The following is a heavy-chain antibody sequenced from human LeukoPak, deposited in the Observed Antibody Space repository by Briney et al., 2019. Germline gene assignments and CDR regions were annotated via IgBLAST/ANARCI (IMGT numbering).Heavy chain of an antibody. CDR2: IYSGGST. CDR1: GSTVSSNY. V-gene: IGHV3-53*01. J-gene: IGHJ4*02. CDR3: ARVTYYYDSSGYSISEYYFDY. D-gene: IGHD3-22*01. Sequence: GGSLRLSCAASGSTVSSNYMSWVRQAPGKGLEWVSVIYSGGSTYYADSVKGRFTISRDNSKNTLYLQMNSLRAEDTAVYYCARVTYYYDSSGYSISEYYFDYWGQGTLVTVSS.